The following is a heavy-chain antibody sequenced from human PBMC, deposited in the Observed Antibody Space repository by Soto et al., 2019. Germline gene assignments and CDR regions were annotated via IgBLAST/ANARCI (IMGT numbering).Heavy chain of an antibody. D-gene: IGHD6-13*01. Sequence: GGSLRLSCAASGFTFSSYSMNWVRQAPGKGLEWVSYISSSSSTIYYADSVKCRFTISRDNAKNSLYLQMNSLRAEDTAVYYCAGGYSSSWYEEYFQHWGQGTLVTVSS. CDR2: ISSSSSTI. CDR3: AGGYSSSWYEEYFQH. V-gene: IGHV3-48*04. J-gene: IGHJ1*01. CDR1: GFTFSSYS.